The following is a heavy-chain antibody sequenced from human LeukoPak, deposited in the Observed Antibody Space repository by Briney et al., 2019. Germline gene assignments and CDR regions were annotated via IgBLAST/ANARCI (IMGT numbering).Heavy chain of an antibody. V-gene: IGHV4-34*01. D-gene: IGHD2-15*01. J-gene: IGHJ5*02. CDR3: ARGRGSGGSRVWLDP. CDR1: GGSFSGYY. CDR2: INHSGST. Sequence: SETLSFTCAVYGGSFSGYYWSWIRQPPGKGLEWIGEINHSGSTNYNPSLKSRVTISVDTSKNQFSLKLSSVTAADTAVYYCARGRGSGGSRVWLDPWGQGTLVTVSS.